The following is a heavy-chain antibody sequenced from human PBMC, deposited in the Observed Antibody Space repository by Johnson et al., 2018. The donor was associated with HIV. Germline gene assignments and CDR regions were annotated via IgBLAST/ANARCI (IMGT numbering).Heavy chain of an antibody. CDR3: ARDLPGSGADNGDAFDI. J-gene: IGHJ3*02. Sequence: VQLVESGGGLIQPGGSLRLSCAASGFTVSINYMSWVRQAPGKGLEWVSVIYSGGSTYYADSVKGRFTISRDNSKNTLYLQMNSLRAEDTAVYYCARDLPGSGADNGDAFDIWGQGTMVTVSS. CDR2: IYSGGST. CDR1: GFTVSINY. D-gene: IGHD2-15*01. V-gene: IGHV3-53*01.